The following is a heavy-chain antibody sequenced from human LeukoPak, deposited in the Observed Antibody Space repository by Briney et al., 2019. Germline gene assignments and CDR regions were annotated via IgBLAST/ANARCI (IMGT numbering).Heavy chain of an antibody. V-gene: IGHV3-23*01. CDR2: ISGSGDNT. CDR3: AKMKGHPLPKYYMDV. Sequence: GGSLRLSCAASGFTFSGFAMSWVRRTPGKGLEWVPGISGSGDNTLHAASVKGRFTISRDNSKNTLYLEMNSLRAEDTAIYYCAKMKGHPLPKYYMDVWGQGTTVTVSS. CDR1: GFTFSGFA. D-gene: IGHD2/OR15-2a*01. J-gene: IGHJ6*01.